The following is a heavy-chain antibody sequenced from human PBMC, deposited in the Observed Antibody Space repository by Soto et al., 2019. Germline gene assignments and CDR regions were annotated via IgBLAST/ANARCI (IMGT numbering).Heavy chain of an antibody. Sequence: QVQLQESGPGLVKPSQTLSLTCTVSGGSISSGGYYWSWIRQHPGKGLEWIGYIYYSGSTYYNPSLNSRVTISVDTSKNQFSLKLGSVTAADTAVYYCARDRGSSSWHNWFDPWGQGTLVTVSS. D-gene: IGHD6-13*01. V-gene: IGHV4-31*03. CDR3: ARDRGSSSWHNWFDP. CDR2: IYYSGST. J-gene: IGHJ5*02. CDR1: GGSISSGGYY.